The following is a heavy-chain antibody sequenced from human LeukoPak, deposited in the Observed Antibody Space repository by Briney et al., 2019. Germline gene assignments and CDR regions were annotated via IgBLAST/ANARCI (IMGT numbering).Heavy chain of an antibody. CDR3: ARVLIPTYYYDSSGYYPFDP. CDR2: MNPNSGNT. CDR1: GYTFTSYD. J-gene: IGHJ5*02. D-gene: IGHD3-22*01. Sequence: ASVKVSCKASGYTFTSYDINWVRQATGQGLEWMGWMNPNSGNTGYAQKFQGRVTMTRNTSISTAYMELSSLRSEDTAVYYCARVLIPTYYYDSSGYYPFDPWGQGTLVTVSS. V-gene: IGHV1-8*01.